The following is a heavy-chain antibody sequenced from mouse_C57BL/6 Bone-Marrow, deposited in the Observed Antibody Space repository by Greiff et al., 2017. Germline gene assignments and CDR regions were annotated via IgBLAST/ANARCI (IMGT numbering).Heavy chain of an antibody. J-gene: IGHJ2*01. Sequence: VQLQQPGAELVKPGASVKMSCKASGYTFTSYWITWVKQRPGQGLEWIGDIYPGTGSTNYNQKFKSKATLTVDTSSSTAYMQLSSLTSEDSAVYYCARDFTTVVAGFDYWGQGTTLTVSS. D-gene: IGHD1-1*01. CDR3: ARDFTTVVAGFDY. CDR2: IYPGTGST. CDR1: GYTFTSYW. V-gene: IGHV1-55*01.